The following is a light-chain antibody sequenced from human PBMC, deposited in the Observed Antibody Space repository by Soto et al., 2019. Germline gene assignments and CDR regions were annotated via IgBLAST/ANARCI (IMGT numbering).Light chain of an antibody. CDR1: QSVSRTC. J-gene: IGKJ1*01. Sequence: EIVMTQSPGTLSLSPGEGATLSCRASQSVSRTCLAWYQQNAGPAPRLLIDGTPSRATGTPDRCSGRRAGTDSTLTSRRLEPDEVSLYDRTRYGRPGTFGQGTKVDI. V-gene: IGKV3-20*01. CDR2: GTP. CDR3: TRYGRPGT.